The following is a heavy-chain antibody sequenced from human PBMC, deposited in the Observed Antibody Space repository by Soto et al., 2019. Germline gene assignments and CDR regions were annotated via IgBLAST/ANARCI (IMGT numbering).Heavy chain of an antibody. CDR3: AKSPGGDYFDY. V-gene: IGHV3-23*01. J-gene: IGHJ4*02. CDR2: ISGSGGSR. Sequence: EVQLLESGGGLVQPGGSLRLSCAASGFTFSSYAMSWVRQAPGKGLEWVSAISGSGGSRYYADSVKGRFTISRDNSKNSLYLQMNSLRAEETAVYYCAKSPGGDYFDYWGQGTLVTVSS. D-gene: IGHD4-17*01. CDR1: GFTFSSYA.